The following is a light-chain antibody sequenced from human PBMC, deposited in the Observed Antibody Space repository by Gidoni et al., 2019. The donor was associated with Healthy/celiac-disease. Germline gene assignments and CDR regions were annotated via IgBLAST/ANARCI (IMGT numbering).Light chain of an antibody. V-gene: IGLV3-1*01. CDR2: QDS. J-gene: IGLJ2*01. CDR1: KVGDKY. Sequence: SYELTQPPSVSVSPVQTASITCSGDKVGDKYACWYQQKPGQAPVLVIYQDSKRPSGIPERFSGSNSGNTATLTISGTQAMDEADYYCQAWDSSTYVVFGGGTKLTVL. CDR3: QAWDSSTYVV.